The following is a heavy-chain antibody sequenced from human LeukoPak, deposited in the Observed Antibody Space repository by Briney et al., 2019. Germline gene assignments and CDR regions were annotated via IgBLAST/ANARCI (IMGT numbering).Heavy chain of an antibody. J-gene: IGHJ4*02. Sequence: SETLSLTCTVSGGSIRSYYWSWIRQPPGKGLEWNGYLYNSGSTTYNPSLKSRVTISVDTSKNQFSLKLSSVTAADTAVYYCARGGSGIAFDYWGQGTLVTVSS. D-gene: IGHD6-19*01. V-gene: IGHV4-59*01. CDR2: LYNSGST. CDR1: GGSIRSYY. CDR3: ARGGSGIAFDY.